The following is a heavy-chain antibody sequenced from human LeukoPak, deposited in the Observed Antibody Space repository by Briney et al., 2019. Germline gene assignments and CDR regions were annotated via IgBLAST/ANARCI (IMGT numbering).Heavy chain of an antibody. CDR2: IWYDGSNQ. V-gene: IGHV3-33*08. D-gene: IGHD4-11*01. Sequence: GGSLRLSCAASGFTFSDYGMHWVRQAPDKGLEWVAVIWYDGSNQDYADSVKGRFTISRDNSENTLYLQMNSLRAEDTAVYYCARTNERYSNYNLFEYWGQGTLVTVSS. CDR1: GFTFSDYG. J-gene: IGHJ4*02. CDR3: ARTNERYSNYNLFEY.